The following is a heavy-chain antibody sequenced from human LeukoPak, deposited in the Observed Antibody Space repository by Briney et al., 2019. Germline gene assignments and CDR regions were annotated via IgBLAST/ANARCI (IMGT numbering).Heavy chain of an antibody. V-gene: IGHV4-59*08. CDR1: GGSISSYY. Sequence: SETLSLTCTVSGGSISSYYWSWIRQPPGKGLEWMGYIYYSGSTNYNPPLKSRVTISVDTSKNQFSLKLSSVTAADTAVYYWARHPIAPYDYVWGSYRSNSGAFDIWGQGTMVTVSS. CDR3: ARHPIAPYDYVWGSYRSNSGAFDI. CDR2: IYYSGST. J-gene: IGHJ3*02. D-gene: IGHD3-16*02.